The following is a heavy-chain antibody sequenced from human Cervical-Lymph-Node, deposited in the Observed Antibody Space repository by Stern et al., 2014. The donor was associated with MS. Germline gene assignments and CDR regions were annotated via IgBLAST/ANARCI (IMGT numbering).Heavy chain of an antibody. CDR3: ARREVTTRWFDP. CDR1: GYSFPNYW. J-gene: IGHJ5*02. CDR2: ICPDNSDT. V-gene: IGHV5-51*01. Sequence: EVHLVESGAEVKKPGESLKISCKGSGYSFPNYWIGWVRLMPGKGLEWMGIICPDNSDTRSSPSFQGQVTISADKSISTAFLQWSSLKASDTAMYYCARREVTTRWFDPWGQGTLVTVSS. D-gene: IGHD4-17*01.